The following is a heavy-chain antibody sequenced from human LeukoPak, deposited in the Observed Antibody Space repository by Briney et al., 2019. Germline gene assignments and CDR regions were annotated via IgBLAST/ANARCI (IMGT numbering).Heavy chain of an antibody. Sequence: GGSLGLSCAASGFTFSSHSMNWVRQAPGKGLEWLSYIGGTTSTIYYADSVKGRFTISRDNAKNSLFLEMNSLRDEDTAVYHCAISYDAFDIWGQGTMVTVSS. CDR1: GFTFSSHS. CDR2: IGGTTSTI. J-gene: IGHJ3*02. V-gene: IGHV3-48*02. CDR3: AISYDAFDI.